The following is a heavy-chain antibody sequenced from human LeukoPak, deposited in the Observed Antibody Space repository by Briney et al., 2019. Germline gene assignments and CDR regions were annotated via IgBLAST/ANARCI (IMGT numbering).Heavy chain of an antibody. D-gene: IGHD3-3*01. J-gene: IGHJ2*01. V-gene: IGHV3-11*04. CDR2: ISSSGSTI. CDR3: ARGCEDAFWSGYLNFWYFDL. Sequence: GGSLRLSCAASGFTLSDYYMSWIRQAPGKGLEWVSYISSSGSTIYYADSVKGRFTISRDNAKNSLYLQMNSLRDEDTAVYYGARGCEDAFWSGYLNFWYFDLWGRGTLVTVSS. CDR1: GFTLSDYY.